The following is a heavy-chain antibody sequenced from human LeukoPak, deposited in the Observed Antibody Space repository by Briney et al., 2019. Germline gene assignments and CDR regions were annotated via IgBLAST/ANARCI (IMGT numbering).Heavy chain of an antibody. J-gene: IGHJ4*02. V-gene: IGHV3-30-3*01. CDR2: ISYDGGNK. D-gene: IGHD6-6*01. Sequence: GGSLRLSCAASGFTFSSYAMHWVRQAPGKGLEWVAVISYDGGNKYYADSVKGQFTISRDNSKNTLYLQMNSLRAEDTAVYYCARGGASSSFYFDYWGQGTLVTVSS. CDR3: ARGGASSSFYFDY. CDR1: GFTFSSYA.